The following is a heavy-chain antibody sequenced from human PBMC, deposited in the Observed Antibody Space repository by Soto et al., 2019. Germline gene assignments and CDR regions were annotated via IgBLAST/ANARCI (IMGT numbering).Heavy chain of an antibody. Sequence: PGESLQFSCNGAGYSLTSYWIGWVREMPGKGLEWRRIISPGDSDTGYSPSFQGQVTSSADKSISTAYLQSSSLKASDTAMYYCARVTTPSFYYYGMDVWGQGTTGTVSS. CDR1: GYSLTSYW. V-gene: IGHV5-51*01. J-gene: IGHJ6*02. CDR2: ISPGDSDT. CDR3: ARVTTPSFYYYGMDV. D-gene: IGHD4-4*01.